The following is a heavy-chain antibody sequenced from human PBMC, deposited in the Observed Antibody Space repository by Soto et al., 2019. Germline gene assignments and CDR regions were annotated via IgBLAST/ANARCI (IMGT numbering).Heavy chain of an antibody. CDR3: ARDQPNSSGWYTGGSVSWFDP. D-gene: IGHD6-19*01. Sequence: SETLSLTCTVSGGSISSYYWSWIRQPAGKGLEWIGRIYTSGSTNYNPSLKSRVTMSVDTSKNQFSLKLSSVTAADTAVYYCARDQPNSSGWYTGGSVSWFDPWGQGTLVTVSS. CDR1: GGSISSYY. CDR2: IYTSGST. V-gene: IGHV4-4*07. J-gene: IGHJ5*02.